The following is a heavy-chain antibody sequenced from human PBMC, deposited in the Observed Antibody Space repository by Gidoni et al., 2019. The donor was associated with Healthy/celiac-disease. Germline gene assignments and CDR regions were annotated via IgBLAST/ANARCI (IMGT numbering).Heavy chain of an antibody. D-gene: IGHD5-18*01. J-gene: IGHJ4*02. CDR3: ANPGYSYGYSLGYFDY. Sequence: QVQLVESGGGVVQPGRSLRLSCAASGFTSGSYAMHWVRQAPGKGLEWVAVISDDGSNKYYADSVKGRFTISRDNSKNTLYLQMNSLRAEDTAVYYCANPGYSYGYSLGYFDYWGQGTLVTVSS. CDR1: GFTSGSYA. V-gene: IGHV3-30-3*01. CDR2: ISDDGSNK.